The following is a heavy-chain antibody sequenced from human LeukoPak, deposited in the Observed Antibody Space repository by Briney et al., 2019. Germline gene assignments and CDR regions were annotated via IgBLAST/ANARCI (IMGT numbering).Heavy chain of an antibody. J-gene: IGHJ2*01. CDR1: GGSFSGYY. V-gene: IGHV4-34*01. CDR3: ARVLEGSSGQHWYFDL. D-gene: IGHD6-19*01. Sequence: SETLSLTCAVYGGSFSGYYWSWLRQPPGKGLEWIGEINHSGSTNYNPSLKSRVTISVDTSKNQFSLRLSSVTAADTAVYYCARVLEGSSGQHWYFDLWGRGTLVTVSS. CDR2: INHSGST.